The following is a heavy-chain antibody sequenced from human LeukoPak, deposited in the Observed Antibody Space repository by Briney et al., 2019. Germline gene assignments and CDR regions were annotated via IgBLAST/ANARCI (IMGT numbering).Heavy chain of an antibody. J-gene: IGHJ4*02. CDR2: IFYSGST. CDR3: ARHYTSGWDLDY. V-gene: IGHV4-59*08. Sequence: SETLSLTCTVSGGSINSYYWSWIRQPPGKGLEWIGYIFYSGSTSYNPSLKSRVTISVDTSKNQFSLKLTSVTAADTAVYYCARHYTSGWDLDYWGQGTLVTVSS. CDR1: GGSINSYY. D-gene: IGHD6-19*01.